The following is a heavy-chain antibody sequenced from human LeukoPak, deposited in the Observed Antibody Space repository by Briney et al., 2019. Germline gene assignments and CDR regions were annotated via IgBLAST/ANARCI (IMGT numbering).Heavy chain of an antibody. D-gene: IGHD6-25*01. CDR3: ARDCRGVSGPFDY. Sequence: ASVKVSCKASGYIFTSYGISWVRQAPGQGLEWMGWISGYNGNTYSTQKLQGRVTMATDTSTFTSYMELRSLTSDDTAIYYCARDCRGVSGPFDYWGQGPLVTVSS. CDR2: ISGYNGNT. CDR1: GYIFTSYG. V-gene: IGHV1-18*01. J-gene: IGHJ4*02.